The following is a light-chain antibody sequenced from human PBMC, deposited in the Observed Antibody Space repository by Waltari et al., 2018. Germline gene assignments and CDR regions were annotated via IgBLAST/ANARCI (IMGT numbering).Light chain of an antibody. V-gene: IGLV1-44*01. CDR1: SSNLEVNT. CDR2: TNA. J-gene: IGLJ3*02. CDR3: ATWDDRLNGWV. Sequence: VLTQPPSASGTPCQRLTIYGSGSSSNLEVNTVNWYQHLPVSAPKLLIYTNAQRPSGVPDRFSCAKSGTSASLAISGLQSDDEGHYYCATWDDRLNGWVFGGGTKLTVL.